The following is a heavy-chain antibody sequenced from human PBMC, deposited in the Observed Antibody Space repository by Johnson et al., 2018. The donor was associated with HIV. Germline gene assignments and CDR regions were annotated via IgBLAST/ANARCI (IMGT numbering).Heavy chain of an antibody. CDR1: GFTFSSYG. Sequence: QVQLVESGGGVVQPGRSLRLSCAASGFTFSSYGMHWVRQAPGKGLEWVAVFSYDGSDKYYADSVKGRFTISRDTSKNTLYLQMNSLRAEDTAVYYCARENNWNYEEYGFDIWGQGTMVTVSS. J-gene: IGHJ3*02. V-gene: IGHV3-30*19. CDR2: FSYDGSDK. CDR3: ARENNWNYEEYGFDI. D-gene: IGHD1-7*01.